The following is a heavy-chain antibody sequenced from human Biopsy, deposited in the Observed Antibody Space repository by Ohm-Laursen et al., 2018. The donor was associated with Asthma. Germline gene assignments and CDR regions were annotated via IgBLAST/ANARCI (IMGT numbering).Heavy chain of an antibody. V-gene: IGHV1-69*01. CDR3: ARKAGSCISRTCYSLDF. CDR2: INSVLGTT. D-gene: IGHD2-2*01. J-gene: IGHJ4*02. CDR1: GGTFNTYV. Sequence: GSSVKASCKSLGGTFNTYVIGWVRQAPGQGLEWMGGINSVLGTTTYPQKFQDRVTITADDSTSTVYMELSSLRSEDTAVYYCARKAGSCISRTCYSLDFWGQGTLVTVSS.